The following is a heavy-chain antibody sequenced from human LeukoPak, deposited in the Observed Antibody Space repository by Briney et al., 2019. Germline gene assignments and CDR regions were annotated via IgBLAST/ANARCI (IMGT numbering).Heavy chain of an antibody. CDR3: ARVELLFAAFDI. V-gene: IGHV4-59*01. J-gene: IGHJ3*02. Sequence: KPSETLSLTCTVSGGSISSYYWSWIRQPPGKGLEWIGYIYYSGSTNYNPSLESRVTISVDTYKNQFSLKLSSVTAADTAVYYCARVELLFAAFDIWGQGTMVTVSS. D-gene: IGHD1-26*01. CDR1: GGSISSYY. CDR2: IYYSGST.